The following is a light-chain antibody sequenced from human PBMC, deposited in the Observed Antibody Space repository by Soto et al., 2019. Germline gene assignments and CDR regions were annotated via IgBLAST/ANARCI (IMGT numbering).Light chain of an antibody. Sequence: EIVMTQSPATLSVSPGERATLSCRASQSVSSNLAWYQQKPGQAPRLLIYGSSTRATGIPASFSDSGSGTEITLTISSLQPEDFAVYYGQQYHHWPPTFDQGTKVEIK. J-gene: IGKJ1*01. V-gene: IGKV3-15*01. CDR2: GSS. CDR1: QSVSSN. CDR3: QQYHHWPPT.